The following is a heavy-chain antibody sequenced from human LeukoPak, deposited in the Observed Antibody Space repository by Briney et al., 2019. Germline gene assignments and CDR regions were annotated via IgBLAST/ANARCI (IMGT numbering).Heavy chain of an antibody. Sequence: KPSETLSLTCAVSGYSISSGYYWGWIRQPPGKGLEWIGSIYHSGSTYYNPSLKSRVTISVDTSKNQFTLKLSSVTAADTAVYYCARPGLGARHFDSWGQGTLVTVSS. CDR3: ARPGLGARHFDS. J-gene: IGHJ4*02. D-gene: IGHD6-6*01. CDR1: GYSISSGYY. V-gene: IGHV4-38-2*01. CDR2: IYHSGST.